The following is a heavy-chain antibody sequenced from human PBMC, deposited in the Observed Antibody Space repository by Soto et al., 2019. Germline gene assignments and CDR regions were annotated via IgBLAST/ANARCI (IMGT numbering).Heavy chain of an antibody. Sequence: GGSLRLSCAASGFTFSSYAMHWVRQAPGKGLEWVAVISYDGSNKYYADSVKGRFTISRDNSKNTLYLQMNSLRAEDTAVYYCARGESEDSSSWYFDYWGQGTLVTVSS. CDR1: GFTFSSYA. CDR2: ISYDGSNK. CDR3: ARGESEDSSSWYFDY. J-gene: IGHJ4*02. D-gene: IGHD6-13*01. V-gene: IGHV3-30*04.